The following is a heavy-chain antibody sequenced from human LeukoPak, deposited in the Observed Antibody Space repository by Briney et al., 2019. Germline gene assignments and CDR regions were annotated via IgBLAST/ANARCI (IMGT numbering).Heavy chain of an antibody. J-gene: IGHJ1*01. D-gene: IGHD3-22*01. CDR3: ARYYNDCSAPLFQQ. CDR2: INPNSGGT. Sequence: ASVKLSRKASGSTFTGYYLHWMRQAPGPGLGWKGCINPNSGGTNNAQKFQGRVTMTRDTSINTAYMELRRLRSDDTAVYYCARYYNDCSAPLFQQWGQGTLVTVSS. V-gene: IGHV1-2*02. CDR1: GSTFTGYY.